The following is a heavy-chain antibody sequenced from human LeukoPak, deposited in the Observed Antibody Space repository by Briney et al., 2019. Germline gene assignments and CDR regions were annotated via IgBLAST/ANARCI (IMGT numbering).Heavy chain of an antibody. D-gene: IGHD2-21*02. CDR2: IYYSGST. J-gene: IGHJ3*02. Sequence: SETLSLTCTVDARSISSYYWSWIRQPQGKGLEWIGYIYYSGSTYYNPSLKSRATMSVDTSKNQISLKLSSVTAADTAVYYCARDTIRGGDSGAFDICGPGTMVTVSS. CDR1: ARSISSYY. CDR3: ARDTIRGGDSGAFDI. V-gene: IGHV4-59*12.